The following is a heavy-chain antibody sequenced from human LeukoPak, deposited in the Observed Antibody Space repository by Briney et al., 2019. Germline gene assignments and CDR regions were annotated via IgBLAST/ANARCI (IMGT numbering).Heavy chain of an antibody. CDR2: ISYDGSNK. CDR1: GFTFSSYG. J-gene: IGHJ4*02. D-gene: IGHD3-22*01. Sequence: GGSLRLSCAASGFTFSSYGMHWVRQAPGKGLEWVAVISYDGSNKYYADSVKGRFTISRDNSKNTLYLQMNSLRAEDTAVYYCAKDRRDSSGYRLDYWGQGTLVTVSS. CDR3: AKDRRDSSGYRLDY. V-gene: IGHV3-30*18.